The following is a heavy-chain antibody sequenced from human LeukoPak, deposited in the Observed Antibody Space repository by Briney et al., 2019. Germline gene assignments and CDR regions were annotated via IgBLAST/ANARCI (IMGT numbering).Heavy chain of an antibody. D-gene: IGHD4-17*01. CDR1: GFTFSSYA. V-gene: IGHV3-30*04. CDR2: ISYDGRNE. CDR3: AVTTSTTGYYYGMDV. J-gene: IGHJ6*02. Sequence: GGSLRLSCAASGFTFSSYAMSWVRQAPGKGLEWVTVISYDGRNEYYADSVKGRFTISRDNSKNTLFLQMNSLRAEDTAVYYCAVTTSTTGYYYGMDVWGQGTAVTVSS.